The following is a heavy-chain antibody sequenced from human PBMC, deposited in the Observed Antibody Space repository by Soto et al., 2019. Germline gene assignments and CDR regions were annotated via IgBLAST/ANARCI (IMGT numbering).Heavy chain of an antibody. CDR2: IYYSGST. D-gene: IGHD3-10*01. J-gene: IGHJ6*02. CDR3: ARVFGFGGMDV. Sequence: QVQLQESGPGLVKPSQTLSLTCTVSGGSISSGGSYWSGSPQPPGKGLEWIGYIYYSGSTYYNPSLKSRVTISVDTSKNQFSLKLSSVTAADTAVYYCARVFGFGGMDVWGQGTTVTVSS. V-gene: IGHV4-31*03. CDR1: GGSISSGGSY.